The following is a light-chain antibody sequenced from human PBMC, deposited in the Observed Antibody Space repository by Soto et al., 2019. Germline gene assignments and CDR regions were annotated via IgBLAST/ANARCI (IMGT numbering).Light chain of an antibody. Sequence: QSVLAQPASVSGSPGQSIAISCTGTSSDVGSYNLVSWYQQHPAKAPKLMIYDVSNRPSGVSDRFSGSKSGNTASLTISGLQAEDEADYYCYSYTSSSTYVFGSGTKVTVL. V-gene: IGLV2-14*02. CDR3: YSYTSSSTYV. CDR1: SSDVGSYNL. J-gene: IGLJ1*01. CDR2: DVS.